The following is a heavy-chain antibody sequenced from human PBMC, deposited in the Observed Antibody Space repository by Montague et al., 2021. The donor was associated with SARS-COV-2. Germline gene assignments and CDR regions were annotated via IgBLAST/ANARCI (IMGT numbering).Heavy chain of an antibody. D-gene: IGHD6-25*01. Sequence: SLRLSCAASGFNVSSNYMSWVRQAPGKGLEWVSVISRGGSTEYADSVVGRFTISRDNSKNTLYLQMNSLVAEDTAVCFCARDGPVEESSGYHIYWGQGTLVTVSS. CDR1: GFNVSSNY. J-gene: IGHJ4*02. CDR3: ARDGPVEESSGYHIY. CDR2: ISRGGST. V-gene: IGHV3-53*01.